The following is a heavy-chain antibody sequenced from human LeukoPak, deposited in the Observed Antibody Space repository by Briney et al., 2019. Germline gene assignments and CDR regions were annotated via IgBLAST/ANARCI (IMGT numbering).Heavy chain of an antibody. J-gene: IGHJ4*02. CDR1: GGSFSGYY. V-gene: IGHV4-34*01. CDR3: ARQVLVQLIDY. Sequence: SETLSLTCAVYGGSFSGYYWSWNRQPPGKGLEWIGEINHSGSTNYNPSLKSRVTISVDTSKNQFSLKLSSVTAADTAVYYCARQVLVQLIDYWGQGTLVTVSS. D-gene: IGHD5-24*01. CDR2: INHSGST.